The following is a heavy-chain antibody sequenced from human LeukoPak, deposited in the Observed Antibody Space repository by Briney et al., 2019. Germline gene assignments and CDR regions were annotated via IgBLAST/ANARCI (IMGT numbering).Heavy chain of an antibody. Sequence: PSETLSLTCTVSGGSISSYYWSWIRQPAGKGLEWIGRIYTSGSSNYNPSLKSRVTMSVDTSKNQFSLKLSSVTAADTAVYYCARDKWLVVPAKGDYYYYMDVWGKGTTVTVSS. CDR3: ARDKWLVVPAKGDYYYYMDV. J-gene: IGHJ6*03. CDR1: GGSISSYY. V-gene: IGHV4-4*07. CDR2: IYTSGSS. D-gene: IGHD2-2*01.